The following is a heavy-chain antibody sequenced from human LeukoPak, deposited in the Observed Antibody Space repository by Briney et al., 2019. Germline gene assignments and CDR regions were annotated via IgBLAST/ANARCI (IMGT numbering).Heavy chain of an antibody. V-gene: IGHV5-51*01. CDR2: IYPGDSDT. CDR1: GYSFTSYW. D-gene: IGHD6-6*01. J-gene: IGHJ4*02. Sequence: GESLKISCKGSGYSFTSYWIGWVRQMPGKGLEWMGIIYPGDSDTRYSPSFQGQVTISADKSITTAYLQWSSLKASDTAMYYCARLLNPSTSSQRFDYWGRGNLVTVSS. CDR3: ARLLNPSTSSQRFDY.